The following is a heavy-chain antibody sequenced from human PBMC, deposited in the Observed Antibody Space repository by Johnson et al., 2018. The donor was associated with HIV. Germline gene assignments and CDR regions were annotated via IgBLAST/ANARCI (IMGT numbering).Heavy chain of an antibody. D-gene: IGHD5-24*01. CDR2: IYGGGTT. CDR3: AKDIGDGYNRWGAFDF. Sequence: VQLVESGGGLVQPGGSLRLSCAASGFTVSSNYMNWVRQAPGKGLEWVSLIYGGGTTYYADSVKGRFTISRDNSKNTLYLQMNSLATEDTAVYYCAKDIGDGYNRWGAFDFWGQGTMVTVSS. CDR1: GFTVSSNY. J-gene: IGHJ3*01. V-gene: IGHV3-66*02.